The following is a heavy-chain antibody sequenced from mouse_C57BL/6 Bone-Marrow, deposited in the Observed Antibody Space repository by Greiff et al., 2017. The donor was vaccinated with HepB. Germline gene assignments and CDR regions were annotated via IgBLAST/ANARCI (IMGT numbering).Heavy chain of an antibody. J-gene: IGHJ1*03. CDR2: IRNKANNHAT. Sequence: EVKLEESGGGLVQPGGSMKLSCAASGFTFSDAWMDWVRQSPEKGLEWVAEIRNKANNHATYYAESVKGRFTISRDDSKSSVYLQMNSLRAEDTGIYYCTSTTVVAPRYFDVWGTGTTVTVSS. CDR1: GFTFSDAW. V-gene: IGHV6-6*01. D-gene: IGHD1-1*01. CDR3: TSTTVVAPRYFDV.